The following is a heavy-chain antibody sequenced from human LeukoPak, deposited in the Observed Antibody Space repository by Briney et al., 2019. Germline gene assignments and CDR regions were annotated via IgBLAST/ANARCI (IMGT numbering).Heavy chain of an antibody. CDR2: ISAYNGNT. CDR3: ARDPGKGYYYDSSGYYYFDY. D-gene: IGHD3-22*01. V-gene: IGHV1-18*01. CDR1: GYTFTSYG. Sequence: ASVKVSCKASGYTFTSYGISWVRQAPGQGLEWMGWISAYNGNTNYAQKLQGRVTMTRDTSTSTVYMELSSLRSEDTAVYYCARDPGKGYYYDSSGYYYFDYWGQGTLVTVSS. J-gene: IGHJ4*02.